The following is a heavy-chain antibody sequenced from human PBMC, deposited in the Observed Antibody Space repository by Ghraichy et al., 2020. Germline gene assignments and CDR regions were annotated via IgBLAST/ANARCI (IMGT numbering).Heavy chain of an antibody. CDR1: GGSISSSSYY. Sequence: ESLNISCTVSGGSISSSSYYWGWIRQPPGKGLEWIGSIYYSGSTYYNPSLKSRVTISVDTSKNQFSLKLSSVTAADTAVYYCARLVLGPVAGSYYMDVWGKGTTVTVSS. J-gene: IGHJ6*03. D-gene: IGHD6-19*01. CDR2: IYYSGST. V-gene: IGHV4-39*01. CDR3: ARLVLGPVAGSYYMDV.